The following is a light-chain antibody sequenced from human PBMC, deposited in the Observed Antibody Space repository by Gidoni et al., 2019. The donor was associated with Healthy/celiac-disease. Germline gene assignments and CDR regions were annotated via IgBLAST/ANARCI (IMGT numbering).Light chain of an antibody. CDR1: QSVLYSSNNKNY. CDR2: WAS. J-gene: IGKJ3*01. CDR3: QQYYSTWVT. V-gene: IGKV4-1*01. Sequence: DIVMTQSPDSLAVSLGERATINCKSSQSVLYSSNNKNYLAWYQQKPGQPPKLLIYWASTRESGVPDRLSGSGSGTDFTLTISSLQAEDVAVYYCQQYYSTWVTFGPGTKVDIK.